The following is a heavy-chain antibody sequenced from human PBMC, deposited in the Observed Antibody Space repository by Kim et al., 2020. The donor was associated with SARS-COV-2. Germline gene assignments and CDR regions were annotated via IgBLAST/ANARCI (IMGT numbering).Heavy chain of an antibody. Sequence: GGSLRLSCAASGFTLSSYGMHWVRQAPGKGLEWVAAISFDGSNKYYAESVKDRLTISRDISKNTLYLQMNILRAEDTAVYYCARGRIRGVAAFWGQGTRV. V-gene: IGHV3-30-3*01. CDR1: GFTLSSYG. J-gene: IGHJ4*02. CDR3: ARGRIRGVAAF. CDR2: ISFDGSNK. D-gene: IGHD2-15*01.